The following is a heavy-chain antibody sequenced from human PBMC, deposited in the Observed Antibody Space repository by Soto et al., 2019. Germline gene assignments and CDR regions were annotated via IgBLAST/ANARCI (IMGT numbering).Heavy chain of an antibody. Sequence: EVQLVESGGGLVQPGGSLRLSCAASGFTFSSYWMHWVRQAPGKGLVWVSRINSDGSSTSYADSVKGRFTISRDNAKNTLYLQMNSLRAEDTAVYYCARDDMIVVPPSGVDVWGQGTTVTVSS. CDR3: ARDDMIVVPPSGVDV. CDR1: GFTFSSYW. CDR2: INSDGSST. V-gene: IGHV3-74*01. D-gene: IGHD3-22*01. J-gene: IGHJ6*02.